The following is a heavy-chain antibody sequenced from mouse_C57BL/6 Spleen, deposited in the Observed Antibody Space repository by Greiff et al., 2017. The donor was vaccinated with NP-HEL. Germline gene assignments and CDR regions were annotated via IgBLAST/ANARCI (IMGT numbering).Heavy chain of an antibody. J-gene: IGHJ2*01. CDR1: GFTFSSYG. CDR3: ARQGSSYFDY. D-gene: IGHD1-1*01. Sequence: EVMLVESGGDLVKPGGSLKLSCAASGFTFSSYGMSWVRQTPDKRLEWVATISSGGSYTYYPDSVKRRFTISRDNAKNTLYLQMSSLKSEDTAMYYCARQGSSYFDYWGQGTTLTVSS. V-gene: IGHV5-6*01. CDR2: ISSGGSYT.